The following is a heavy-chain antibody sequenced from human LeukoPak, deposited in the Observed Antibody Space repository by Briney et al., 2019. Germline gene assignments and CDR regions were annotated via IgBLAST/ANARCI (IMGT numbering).Heavy chain of an antibody. CDR2: INHSGST. Sequence: SETLSLTCAVYGGSFSGYYWSWIRQPPGKGLEWIGEINHSGSTNYNPSLKSRVTISVDTSKNQFSLKLSSVTAADTAVYYYARHPPQFAIVATRRCFFDYWGQGTLVTVSS. V-gene: IGHV4-34*01. J-gene: IGHJ4*02. D-gene: IGHD5-12*01. CDR3: ARHPPQFAIVATRRCFFDY. CDR1: GGSFSGYY.